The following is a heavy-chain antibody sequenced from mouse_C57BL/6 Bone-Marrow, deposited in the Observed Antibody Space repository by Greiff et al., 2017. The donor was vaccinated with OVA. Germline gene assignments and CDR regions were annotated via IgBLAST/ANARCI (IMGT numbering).Heavy chain of an antibody. J-gene: IGHJ4*01. V-gene: IGHV5-12*01. CDR2: ISNGGGST. CDR3: ARENYGSSEGYAMDY. Sequence: EVQVVESGGGLVQPGGSLKLSCAASGFTFSDYYMYWVRQTPEKRLEWVAYISNGGGSTYYPDTVKGRFTISRDNAKNTLYLQMSRLKSEDTAMYYCARENYGSSEGYAMDYWGQGTSVTVSS. D-gene: IGHD1-1*01. CDR1: GFTFSDYY.